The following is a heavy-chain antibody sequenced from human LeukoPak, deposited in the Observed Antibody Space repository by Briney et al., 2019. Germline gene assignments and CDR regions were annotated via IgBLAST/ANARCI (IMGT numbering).Heavy chain of an antibody. J-gene: IGHJ4*02. V-gene: IGHV3-30*18. CDR1: GFTFSIYG. Sequence: PGGSLRLSCAASGFTFSIYGMHWVRQAPGKGLERVAVISYDGSNKYYADSVKGRFTISRDNSKNTLYLQMNSLRAEDTAVYYCAKDGHTSGGNFDYWGQGTLVTVSS. CDR3: AKDGHTSGGNFDY. CDR2: ISYDGSNK. D-gene: IGHD2-15*01.